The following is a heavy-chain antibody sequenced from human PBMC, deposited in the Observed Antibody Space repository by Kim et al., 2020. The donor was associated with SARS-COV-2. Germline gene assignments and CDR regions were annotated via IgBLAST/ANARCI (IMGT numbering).Heavy chain of an antibody. D-gene: IGHD6-13*01. CDR2: ISYDGSNK. J-gene: IGHJ4*02. CDR1: EFTFSSYG. CDR3: AKGGIAAAGYYFDY. V-gene: IGHV3-30*18. Sequence: GGSLRLSCAASEFTFSSYGMHWVRQAPGKGLEWVAVISYDGSNKYYADSVKGRFTISRDNSKNTLYLQMNSLRAEDTAVYYCAKGGIAAAGYYFDYWGQGTLVTVSS.